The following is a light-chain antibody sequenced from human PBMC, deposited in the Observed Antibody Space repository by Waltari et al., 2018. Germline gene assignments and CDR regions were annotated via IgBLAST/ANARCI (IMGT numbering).Light chain of an antibody. V-gene: IGKV1-39*01. CDR2: DAS. CDR1: QNINHF. CDR3: QQSYIVPPWT. Sequence: DIQITQSPSPLSASVGDRVTITCRTSQNINHFLNWYQQKPGEAPNLLIYDASSLQSGVSSRFSGSGSGTDFTLTISNLQPEDFATYYCQQSYIVPPWTFGQGTKVEIK. J-gene: IGKJ1*01.